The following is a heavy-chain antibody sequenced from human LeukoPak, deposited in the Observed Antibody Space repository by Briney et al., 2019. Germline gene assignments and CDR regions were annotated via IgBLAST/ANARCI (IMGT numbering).Heavy chain of an antibody. CDR1: GFTFSTYA. D-gene: IGHD3-16*01. CDR3: ARDLGEWGRVDD. Sequence: GGSLRVSCAASGFTFSTYAMHWVRQAPGKGLDWVAFIFFDGSNKYYADSVKGRFTISRDDSKNTLYLQMDSLRPEDTAVYYCARDLGEWGRVDDWGQGTLVTVSS. J-gene: IGHJ4*02. V-gene: IGHV3-30-3*01. CDR2: IFFDGSNK.